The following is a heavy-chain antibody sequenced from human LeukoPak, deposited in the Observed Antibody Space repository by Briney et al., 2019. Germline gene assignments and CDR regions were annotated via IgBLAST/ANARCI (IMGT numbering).Heavy chain of an antibody. CDR2: IYHSGST. CDR1: GGSISSGSYY. D-gene: IGHD1-26*01. J-gene: IGHJ4*02. V-gene: IGHV4-39*07. Sequence: SQTLSLTCTVSGGSISSGSYYWSWVRQPPGKGLEWIGEIYHSGSTNYNPSLKSRVTISVDKSKNQFSLKLSSVTAADTAVYYCARDLGSYPGYWGQGTLVTVSS. CDR3: ARDLGSYPGY.